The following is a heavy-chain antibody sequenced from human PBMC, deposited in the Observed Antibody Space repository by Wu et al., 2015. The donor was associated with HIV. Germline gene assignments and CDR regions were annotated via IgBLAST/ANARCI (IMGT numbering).Heavy chain of an antibody. D-gene: IGHD6-13*01. CDR3: AIIAAVGTDSVYYFDY. V-gene: IGHV1-46*01. CDR2: INPSGGST. Sequence: QVQLVQSGAEVKKPGASVKVSCKASGYTFTSYYMHWVRQAPGQGLEWMGIINPSGGSTSYAQKFQGRVTMTRDTSTSTVYMELSSLRSEDTAVYYCAIIAAVGTDSVYYFDYWGQGTLVTVSS. J-gene: IGHJ4*02. CDR1: GYTFTSYY.